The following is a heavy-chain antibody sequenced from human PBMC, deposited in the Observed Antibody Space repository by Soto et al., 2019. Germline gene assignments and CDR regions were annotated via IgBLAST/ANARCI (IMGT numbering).Heavy chain of an antibody. J-gene: IGHJ3*02. CDR1: GYPFTKYH. D-gene: IGHD3-10*01. V-gene: IGHV1-46*03. Sequence: ASVKVSCKASGYPFTKYHMHWVRQAPGQGLEWMGIINPSGGTTNYAQKFQGRVTMTRDTSTSTVYMELSSLRSEDTAVYYCARAAGGSGSFSYAFDIWGQGTMVTVSS. CDR2: INPSGGTT. CDR3: ARAAGGSGSFSYAFDI.